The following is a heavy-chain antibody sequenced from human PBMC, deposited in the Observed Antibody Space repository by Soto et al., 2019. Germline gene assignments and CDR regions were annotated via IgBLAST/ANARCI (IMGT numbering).Heavy chain of an antibody. Sequence: EASVKVSCKASGYTFTSYGISWVRQAPGQGLEWMGWISAYNGNTNYAQKLQGRVTMTTDTSTSTAYMELRSLRSDDTAVYYCARRVHYYDSAGWFDPWGQGTLVP. V-gene: IGHV1-18*01. CDR3: ARRVHYYDSAGWFDP. CDR1: GYTFTSYG. CDR2: ISAYNGNT. D-gene: IGHD3-22*01. J-gene: IGHJ5*02.